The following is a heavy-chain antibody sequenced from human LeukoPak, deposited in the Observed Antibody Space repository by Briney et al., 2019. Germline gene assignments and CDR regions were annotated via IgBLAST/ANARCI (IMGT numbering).Heavy chain of an antibody. V-gene: IGHV3-48*02. J-gene: IGHJ4*02. D-gene: IGHD2-2*02. CDR1: GFTFSSQS. CDR2: ISASSGTI. CDR3: ARDYTFDY. Sequence: PGGSLRLSCAASGFTFSSQSMSWVRQAPGKGVEWVSYISASSGTIYYADSVKGRFTIARDNAKNSLYLQMNSLRDEDTAVYYCARDYTFDYWGQGTLVTVSS.